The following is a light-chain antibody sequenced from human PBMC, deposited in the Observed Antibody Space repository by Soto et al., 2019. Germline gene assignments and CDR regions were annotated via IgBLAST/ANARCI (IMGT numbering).Light chain of an antibody. CDR1: QSISNY. J-gene: IGKJ5*01. CDR2: AAS. Sequence: DIQMTQSPSSLSASVGDRVTITCRASQSISNYLNWYQQKPGKAPKLLIYAASSLQSGVPSRFSGSGSGTDFTLTISSLQPEDFATYYCQQSYRPPPITFGQGTRLEIK. CDR3: QQSYRPPPIT. V-gene: IGKV1-39*01.